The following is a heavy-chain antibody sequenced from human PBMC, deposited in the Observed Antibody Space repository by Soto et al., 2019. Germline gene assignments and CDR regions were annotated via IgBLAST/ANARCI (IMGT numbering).Heavy chain of an antibody. Sequence: PSETLSLTCTVSDGSVSSASYYWSWIRQPPGKGVEWIGYINXSGTSNDNASLKSRVTVSVDTSKSQVSLQLTPVTAAETAVYYCARGAILYDVSGYQSFYFDYWGQGTLVTVSS. CDR3: ARGAILYDVSGYQSFYFDY. J-gene: IGHJ4*02. V-gene: IGHV4-61*01. CDR2: INXSGTS. D-gene: IGHD3-22*01. CDR1: DGSVSSASYY.